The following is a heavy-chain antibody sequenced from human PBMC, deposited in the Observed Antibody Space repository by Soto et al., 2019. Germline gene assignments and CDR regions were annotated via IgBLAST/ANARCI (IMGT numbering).Heavy chain of an antibody. D-gene: IGHD6-13*01. CDR2: IKQDGSEK. Sequence: PGGSLRLSCAASGFTFSSYWMSWVRQAPGKGLEWVANIKQDGSEKYYVDSVKGRFTISRDNAKNSLYLQMNSLRAEDTAVYYCARDTYSSSWLFDYWGQGTLVTVSS. V-gene: IGHV3-7*01. CDR3: ARDTYSSSWLFDY. CDR1: GFTFSSYW. J-gene: IGHJ4*02.